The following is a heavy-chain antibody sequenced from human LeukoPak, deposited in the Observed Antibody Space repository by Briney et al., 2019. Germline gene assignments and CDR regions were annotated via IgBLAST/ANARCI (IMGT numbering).Heavy chain of an antibody. D-gene: IGHD1-26*01. J-gene: IGHJ4*02. CDR2: IKAKAHGGTT. CDR1: GFTFINAW. CDR3: TTDGVGIEGATFDY. V-gene: IGHV3-15*01. Sequence: GGSLRLSCAASGFTFINAWMAWVRQAPGKGLEWVGRIKAKAHGGTTDYAAPVKGRFTISRDDSKDTLYLQMNSLKTEDTAVYYCTTDGVGIEGATFDYWGQGTLVTVSS.